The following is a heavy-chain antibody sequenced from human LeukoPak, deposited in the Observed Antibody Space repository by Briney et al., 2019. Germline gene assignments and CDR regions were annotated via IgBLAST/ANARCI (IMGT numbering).Heavy chain of an antibody. Sequence: GGSLRLSCAASGFTFSSYWMSWVRQAPGKGLEWVANIKQDGSEKYYVDSVKGRFTISRDNAKNSLYLQMNSLRAEDAAVYYCAKAPVTSCRGAFCYPFDSWGQGTLVTVSS. J-gene: IGHJ4*02. CDR3: AKAPVTSCRGAFCYPFDS. CDR2: IKQDGSEK. D-gene: IGHD2-15*01. V-gene: IGHV3-7*03. CDR1: GFTFSSYW.